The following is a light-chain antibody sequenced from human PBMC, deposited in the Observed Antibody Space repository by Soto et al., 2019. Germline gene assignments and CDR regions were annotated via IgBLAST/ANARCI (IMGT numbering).Light chain of an antibody. J-gene: IGKJ1*01. V-gene: IGKV3-20*01. CDR3: QQYGNSPET. CDR1: QSVSSSY. CDR2: GAS. Sequence: EIVLTQSPGTLSLSPGERATLSCRASQSVSSSYLAWYQQKPGQAPRLLIYGASSRATGTPDRFSGSGSGTDFTLTISRLEPEDFAVYYCQQYGNSPETFGQGTKVEIK.